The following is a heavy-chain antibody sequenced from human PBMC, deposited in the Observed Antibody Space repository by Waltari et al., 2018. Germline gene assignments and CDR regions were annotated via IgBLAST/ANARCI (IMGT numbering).Heavy chain of an antibody. Sequence: EVQLVESGGGLVRPGGSLRLSWVASGFSFRSYNMNWVRQAPGKGLEWVSSITTSSTYMYYVDSLKGRFTISRDDAKNSLFLQMNSLRAEDTAVYYCARDLIEPAAIGNYYYGMDVWGQGTTVTVSS. CDR2: ITTSSTYM. D-gene: IGHD2-2*01. J-gene: IGHJ6*02. V-gene: IGHV3-21*01. CDR3: ARDLIEPAAIGNYYYGMDV. CDR1: GFSFRSYN.